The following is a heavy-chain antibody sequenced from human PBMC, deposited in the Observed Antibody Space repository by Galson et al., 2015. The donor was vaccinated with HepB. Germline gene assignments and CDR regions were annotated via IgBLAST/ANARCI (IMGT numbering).Heavy chain of an antibody. V-gene: IGHV3-30-3*01. Sequence: SLRLSCAASGFTFSSYAMYWVRQAPGKGLEWVAVISYDGSNTYYADSVKGRFTISRDNSKNTMYLQMNSLRAEDTAVYSCARDLFAQVRIVYYGLDVWGQGTTVTVSS. J-gene: IGHJ6*02. D-gene: IGHD2/OR15-2a*01. CDR2: ISYDGSNT. CDR3: ARDLFAQVRIVYYGLDV. CDR1: GFTFSSYA.